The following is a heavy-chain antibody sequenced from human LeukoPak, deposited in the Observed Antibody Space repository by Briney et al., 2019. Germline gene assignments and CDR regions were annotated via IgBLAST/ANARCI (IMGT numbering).Heavy chain of an antibody. V-gene: IGHV3-74*01. CDR1: GFTFTTYW. D-gene: IGHD3-16*01. CDR2: INGDGSRS. CDR3: ARTSPTSHFDF. J-gene: IGHJ4*02. Sequence: GGSLRLSCAASGFTFTTYWMHWVRQAPGKGLVLVSRINGDGSRSNYADSVKGRFTISRDNARNTLYLQMNSLRAEDTALYYCARTSPTSHFDFWGQGTLVTVSS.